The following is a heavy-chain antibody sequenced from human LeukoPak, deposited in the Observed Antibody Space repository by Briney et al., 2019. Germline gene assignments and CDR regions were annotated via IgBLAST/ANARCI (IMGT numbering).Heavy chain of an antibody. Sequence: GGSLRLSCAASGFTFSSYEMHWVRLAPGRGLEWVSYIRTSGSTIYYADSVKGRFTISRDDAKNSLYLQMNSLGADDTAVYYCVREGASGWTFDYWGQGALVTVSS. J-gene: IGHJ4*02. CDR3: VREGASGWTFDY. CDR2: IRTSGSTI. D-gene: IGHD6-19*01. V-gene: IGHV3-48*03. CDR1: GFTFSSYE.